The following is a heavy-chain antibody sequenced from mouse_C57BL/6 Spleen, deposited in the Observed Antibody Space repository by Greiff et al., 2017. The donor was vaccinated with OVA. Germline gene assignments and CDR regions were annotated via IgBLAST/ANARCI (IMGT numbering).Heavy chain of an antibody. CDR2: INPNNGGT. Sequence: VQLQQSGPELVKPGASVKMSCKASGYTFTDYNMHWVKQSHGKSLEWIGYINPNNGGTSYNQKFKGKATLTVNKSSSTAYMELRSLTSEDSAVYYCARSFTTVVATDYYAMDYWGQGTSVTVSS. CDR1: GYTFTDYN. D-gene: IGHD1-1*01. CDR3: ARSFTTVVATDYYAMDY. J-gene: IGHJ4*01. V-gene: IGHV1-22*01.